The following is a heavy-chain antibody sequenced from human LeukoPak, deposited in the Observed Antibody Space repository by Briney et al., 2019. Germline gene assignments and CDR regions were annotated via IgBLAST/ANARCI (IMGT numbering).Heavy chain of an antibody. J-gene: IGHJ4*02. D-gene: IGHD4-17*01. CDR1: GGSISSYY. Sequence: SETLSLTCIVSGGSISSYYWSWIRQPPGKGLEWIGYIYYSGSTNYNPSLKSRVTISVDTSKNHFSLKLTSVTAADTAVYYCARRVYYGDSFDYWGRGTLVTVSS. CDR3: ARRVYYGDSFDY. V-gene: IGHV4-59*08. CDR2: IYYSGST.